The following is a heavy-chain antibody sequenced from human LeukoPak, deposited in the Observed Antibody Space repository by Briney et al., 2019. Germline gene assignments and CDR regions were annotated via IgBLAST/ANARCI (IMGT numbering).Heavy chain of an antibody. CDR2: IRTKSDGETV. CDR3: ATPALGRRLYYYDY. CDR1: GFTFSSAC. J-gene: IGHJ4*02. D-gene: IGHD3-16*01. Sequence: PGGSLRLSCAASGFTFSSACLSWVRQAPGKGLEWVGRIRTKSDGETVDYAAPVKGRFTISRDDSKNTLFLRMNSLKTEDTAVYYCATPALGRRLYYYDYWGQGTLVTVST. V-gene: IGHV3-15*07.